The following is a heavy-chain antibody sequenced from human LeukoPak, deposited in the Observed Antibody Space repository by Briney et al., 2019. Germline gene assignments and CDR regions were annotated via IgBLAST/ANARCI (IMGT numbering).Heavy chain of an antibody. CDR3: AKEEAAAGAYYMDV. Sequence: GGSLRLSCAASGFTFSSYGMHWVRQAPGKGLEWVAFIRYDGSNKYYADSVKGRFTISRDNSKNTLYLQMNSLRAEDTAVYYCAKEEAAAGAYYMDVWGKGTTVTISS. D-gene: IGHD6-13*01. CDR2: IRYDGSNK. V-gene: IGHV3-30*02. CDR1: GFTFSSYG. J-gene: IGHJ6*03.